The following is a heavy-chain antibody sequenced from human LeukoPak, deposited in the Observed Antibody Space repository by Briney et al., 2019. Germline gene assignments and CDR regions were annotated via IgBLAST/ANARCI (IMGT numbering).Heavy chain of an antibody. V-gene: IGHV3-21*01. Sequence: GGSLRLSCAASGFTFSIYGMNWVRPAPGEGLEWVASISSDSTNIYYTDSVKGRFTISRDNAKNSLYLQMNSLIREDTAVYYCARDGSGSGDYWGQGTLVTVSS. CDR1: GFTFSIYG. CDR2: ISSDSTNI. J-gene: IGHJ4*02. D-gene: IGHD2-15*01. CDR3: ARDGSGSGDY.